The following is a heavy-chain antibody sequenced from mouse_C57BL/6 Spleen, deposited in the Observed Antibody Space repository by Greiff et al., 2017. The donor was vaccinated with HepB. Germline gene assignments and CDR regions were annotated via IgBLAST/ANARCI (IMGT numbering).Heavy chain of an antibody. CDR1: GYAFTNYL. D-gene: IGHD1-1*01. CDR2: INPGSGGT. J-gene: IGHJ3*01. Sequence: QVQLQQSGAELVRPGTSVKVSCKASGYAFTNYLIEWVKQRPGQGLEWIGVINPGSGGTNYNETFKGKATLTADKSSSTAYMQLSSLTSEDSAVYFCAREGYYYGSSYRFAYWGQGTLVTVSA. CDR3: AREGYYYGSSYRFAY. V-gene: IGHV1-54*01.